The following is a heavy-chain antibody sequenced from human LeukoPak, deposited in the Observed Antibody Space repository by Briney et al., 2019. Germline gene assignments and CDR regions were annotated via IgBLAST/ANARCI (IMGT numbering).Heavy chain of an antibody. Sequence: SETLSLTCTVSGGSITSYYWSWIRQPPGKGLEWIGYISYSGSTDYNPSLKSRLTISVDTSRNQFSLKLSSVTAADTAVYYCARMAYYDFWSGYSDYYMDVWGKGTTVTVSS. CDR2: ISYSGST. D-gene: IGHD3-3*01. CDR3: ARMAYYDFWSGYSDYYMDV. CDR1: GGSITSYY. J-gene: IGHJ6*03. V-gene: IGHV4-59*01.